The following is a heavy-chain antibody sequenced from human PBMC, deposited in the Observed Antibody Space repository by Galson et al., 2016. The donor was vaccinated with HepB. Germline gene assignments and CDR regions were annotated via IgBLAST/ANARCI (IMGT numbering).Heavy chain of an antibody. CDR1: GFTFSNYG. CDR2: ISYDGRKK. V-gene: IGHV3-30*18. Sequence: SLRLSCAATGFTFSNYGMHWVRQAPGKGLEWVAVISYDGRKKYAADSVKGRFTISRDNSKNMLYLQMTSLTPDDTAIYYCAKEGMIQGVIGGLDYWGQGALVTVSS. CDR3: AKEGMIQGVIGGLDY. J-gene: IGHJ4*02. D-gene: IGHD3-10*01.